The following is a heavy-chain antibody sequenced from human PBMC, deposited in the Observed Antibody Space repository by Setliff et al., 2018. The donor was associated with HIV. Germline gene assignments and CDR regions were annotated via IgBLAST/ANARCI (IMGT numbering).Heavy chain of an antibody. CDR2: TNTKTGNP. V-gene: IGHV7-4-1*02. J-gene: IGHJ4*02. CDR1: GYTFTGYY. Sequence: ASVKVSCKASGYTFTGYYMHWVRQAPGQGLEWMGWTNTKTGNPTYAQGFTGRFVFSLDTSVSTAYLQISSLTAEDTAVYYCARDPRVFDYWGQGTLVTVSS. CDR3: ARDPRVFDY.